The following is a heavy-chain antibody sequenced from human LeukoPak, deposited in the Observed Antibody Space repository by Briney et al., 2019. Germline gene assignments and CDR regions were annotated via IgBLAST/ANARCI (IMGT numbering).Heavy chain of an antibody. CDR3: VREDYYGSGSYDY. CDR1: GFTFDDYG. J-gene: IGHJ4*02. D-gene: IGHD3-10*01. CDR2: INWSGGNT. V-gene: IGHV3-20*04. Sequence: GGSLRLSCAASGFTFDDYGMNWVRQAPGKGLEWVSGINWSGGNTGYADSVKGRFTISRDNAKNSLYLQMNSLRAEDTAVYYCVREDYYGSGSYDYWGQGTLVTVSS.